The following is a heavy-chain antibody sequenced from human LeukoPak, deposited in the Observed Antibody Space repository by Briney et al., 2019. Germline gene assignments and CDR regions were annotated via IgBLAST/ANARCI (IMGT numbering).Heavy chain of an antibody. V-gene: IGHV3-21*01. CDR1: GFTFSSYS. D-gene: IGHD1-26*01. J-gene: IGHJ6*03. Sequence: PGGSLRLSCAASGFTFSSYSMNWVRQAPGKGLEWVSSISSSSSYIYYADSVKGRFTISRDNAKNSLYLQMNSLRAEDTAVYYCAGPSGDSGGRYYYYYMDVWGKGTTVTVSS. CDR3: AGPSGDSGGRYYYYYMDV. CDR2: ISSSSSYI.